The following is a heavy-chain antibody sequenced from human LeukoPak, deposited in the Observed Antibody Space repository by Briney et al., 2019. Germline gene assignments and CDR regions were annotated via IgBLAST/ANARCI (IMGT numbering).Heavy chain of an antibody. J-gene: IGHJ1*01. CDR2: INGDGSTT. CDR3: ATGNYYDSRGYYTFGY. D-gene: IGHD3-22*01. Sequence: GGSLRLSCVASGFTFSKYWMHWVRQVPGKGLVWVSLINGDGSTTIYADFVKGRFTISRDNAKNTLSLQVNSLRAEDTAVYYCATGNYYDSRGYYTFGYWGQGTLVTVSS. CDR1: GFTFSKYW. V-gene: IGHV3-74*01.